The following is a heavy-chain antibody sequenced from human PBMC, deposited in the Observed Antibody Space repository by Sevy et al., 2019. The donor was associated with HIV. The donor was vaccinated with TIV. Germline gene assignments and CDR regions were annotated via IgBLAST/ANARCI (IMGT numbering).Heavy chain of an antibody. CDR3: ARDPGDSTFDF. V-gene: IGHV3-48*02. Sequence: GQSLKISCAASGFTFSSYSMNWVRQATGKGLQSVSYISSSRSTIYHADSVKGRFTNSRDNAKNSLSLQMNSLRDEDTAVHYCARDPGDSTFDFWGQGTLVTVSS. J-gene: IGHJ5*01. D-gene: IGHD2-21*02. CDR2: ISSSRSTI. CDR1: GFTFSSYS.